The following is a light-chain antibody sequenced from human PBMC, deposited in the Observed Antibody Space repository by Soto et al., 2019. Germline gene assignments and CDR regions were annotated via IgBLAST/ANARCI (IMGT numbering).Light chain of an antibody. CDR3: QQYNNWPLSLT. CDR2: GAS. J-gene: IGKJ4*01. Sequence: EIVMTQSPATLSVSPGERATLSCRASQGVSSNLAWYQQKPGQAPRLLIYGASTRATGIPARFSGSGSGTEFTLPISGLQSEDFAVYYCQQYNNWPLSLTFGGGTKVEIK. V-gene: IGKV3-15*01. CDR1: QGVSSN.